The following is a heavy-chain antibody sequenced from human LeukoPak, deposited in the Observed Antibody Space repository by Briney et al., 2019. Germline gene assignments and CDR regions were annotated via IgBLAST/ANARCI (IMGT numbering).Heavy chain of an antibody. D-gene: IGHD3-22*01. CDR3: ARGSGETGGYYYVY. Sequence: GASVKVSCKASGGSYLRYAISWVRPAPGQGLEWMGGIIPIFGTANYAQKFQGRVTITADESTRTAGMELRTLRSEDTAIYYCARGSGETGGYYYVYWGRGTPVTVSS. CDR2: IIPIFGTA. J-gene: IGHJ4*02. V-gene: IGHV1-69*13. CDR1: GGSYLRYA.